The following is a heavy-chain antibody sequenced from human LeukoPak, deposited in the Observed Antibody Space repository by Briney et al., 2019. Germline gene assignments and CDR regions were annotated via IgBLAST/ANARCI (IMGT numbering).Heavy chain of an antibody. Sequence: GGSLRLSCAASGFTFSDYYINWIRQAPGKGLEWLSYISSGSIYTNYADSVKGRFTISRDNAKNSLYLQMNSLRAEDTAVYYCARKTGYSRGNAFDIRGQGTMVTVSS. J-gene: IGHJ3*02. CDR1: GFTFSDYY. V-gene: IGHV3-11*03. CDR2: ISSGSIYT. CDR3: ARKTGYSRGNAFDI. D-gene: IGHD3-9*01.